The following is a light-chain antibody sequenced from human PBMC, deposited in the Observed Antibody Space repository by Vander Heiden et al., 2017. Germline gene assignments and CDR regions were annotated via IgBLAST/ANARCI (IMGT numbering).Light chain of an antibody. V-gene: IGKV3-15*01. CDR2: AAS. CDR1: QSVSNN. Sequence: EIVMTQSPDTLSVSPGERATLSCRASQSVSNNLAWYQQKPGQAPRLLIYAASTRATGVPARFSGSGSGTEFTLTISRLQSEDFAVYYWQQYDDWWTFGQGTKVEIK. CDR3: QQYDDWWT. J-gene: IGKJ1*01.